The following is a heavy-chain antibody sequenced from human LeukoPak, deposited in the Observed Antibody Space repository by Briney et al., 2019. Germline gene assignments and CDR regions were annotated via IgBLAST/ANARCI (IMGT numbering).Heavy chain of an antibody. Sequence: GGSLRLSCAASGFTFSNYAMHWVRQAPGKGLEWVALISYDGSVEKSAASVKGRFTISRDNSKNTLYLQMNSLSAEDTAVYYCVGTRYYDDRSGAYYGYFQHWGQGTLVTVSS. CDR3: VGTRYYDDRSGAYYGYFQH. V-gene: IGHV3-30*04. J-gene: IGHJ1*01. D-gene: IGHD3-22*01. CDR2: ISYDGSVE. CDR1: GFTFSNYA.